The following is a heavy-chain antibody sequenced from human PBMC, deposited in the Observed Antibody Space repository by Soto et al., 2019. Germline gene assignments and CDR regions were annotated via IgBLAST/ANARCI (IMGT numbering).Heavy chain of an antibody. CDR2: MYHSWST. V-gene: IGHV4-30-2*01. Sequence: SETLYLTCAVSGGSISSGGYSWSWIRQPPGKCLEWIGSMYHSWSTYYNPSLKTRVTISVDRSKNQFFLKLMSVTAADTAVYYCAAGGGLPRYYWGQGTLVTVSS. CDR3: AAGGGLPRYY. CDR1: GGSISSGGYS. J-gene: IGHJ4*02. D-gene: IGHD5-12*01.